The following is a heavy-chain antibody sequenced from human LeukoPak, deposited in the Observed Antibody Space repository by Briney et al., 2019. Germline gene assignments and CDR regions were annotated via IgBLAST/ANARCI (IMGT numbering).Heavy chain of an antibody. CDR3: AGGVPATL. CDR1: GFSFSSYD. V-gene: IGHV3-48*03. CDR2: ISSSASTI. Sequence: PGGSLRLSCAASGFSFSSYDMNCVRQAPGKGLEWVSYISSSASTIYYADSVKGRFAISRDSAKNSLYLQMNSLRAEDTAVYYCAGGVPATLWGQGTLVTVSS. J-gene: IGHJ4*02. D-gene: IGHD2-15*01.